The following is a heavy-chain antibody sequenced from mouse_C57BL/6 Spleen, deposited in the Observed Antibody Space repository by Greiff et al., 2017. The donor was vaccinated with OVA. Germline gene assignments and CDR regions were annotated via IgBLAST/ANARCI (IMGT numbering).Heavy chain of an antibody. CDR2: IWRGGST. CDR3: AKEGRYDYDVWNSYAMDY. CDR1: GFSLTSYG. Sequence: QVQLKESGPGLVQPSQSLSITCTVSGFSLTSYGVHWVRQSPGKGLEWLGVIWRGGSTDYNAAFMSRLRITKDNSKSQVFFKMNSLQADDTAIYYCAKEGRYDYDVWNSYAMDYWGQGTSVTVSS. J-gene: IGHJ4*01. D-gene: IGHD2-4*01. V-gene: IGHV2-5*01.